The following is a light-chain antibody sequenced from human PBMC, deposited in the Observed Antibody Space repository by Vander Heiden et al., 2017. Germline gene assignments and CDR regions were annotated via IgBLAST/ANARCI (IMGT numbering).Light chain of an antibody. CDR2: DAT. CDR3: QRRSNWSLT. Sequence: EIVLTQSPATLSLSPGERATLPCRASQSGSSYLAWYQQRPGQATRLIIDDATNRATGTPARCSGSGSGTDFTLTISSLEPEDFAVYYCQRRSNWSLTFGGGTKVEIK. V-gene: IGKV3-11*01. CDR1: QSGSSY. J-gene: IGKJ4*01.